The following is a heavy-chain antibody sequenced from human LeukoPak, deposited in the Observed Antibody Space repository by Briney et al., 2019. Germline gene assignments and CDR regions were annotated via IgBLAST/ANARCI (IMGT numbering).Heavy chain of an antibody. CDR3: AKDSSSSSSYFDY. CDR1: GFTFSSYG. CDR2: IWYDGSNK. V-gene: IGHV3-33*06. J-gene: IGHJ4*02. D-gene: IGHD6-6*01. Sequence: GRSLRLSCAPSGFTFSSYGMHWVRQAPGKGLEWVAVIWYDGSNKYYADSVKGRFTISRDNSKNTLYLQMNSLRAEDTAVYYCAKDSSSSSSYFDYWGQGTLVTVSS.